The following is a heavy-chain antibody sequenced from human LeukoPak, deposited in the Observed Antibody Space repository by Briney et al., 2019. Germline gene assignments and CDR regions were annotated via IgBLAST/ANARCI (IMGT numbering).Heavy chain of an antibody. D-gene: IGHD3-10*01. CDR1: GFTFGNYW. CDR2: INRDGSIT. V-gene: IGHV3-74*01. CDR3: ARDKKSGESSEIDY. J-gene: IGHJ4*02. Sequence: GGSLRLSCAASGFTFGNYWLHWVRQAPGKGLVWVSRINRDGSITKYADSVKGRFTVSRDNAKNTLDLQMNSLRAEDTAVYYCARDKKSGESSEIDYWGQGTLVNVSS.